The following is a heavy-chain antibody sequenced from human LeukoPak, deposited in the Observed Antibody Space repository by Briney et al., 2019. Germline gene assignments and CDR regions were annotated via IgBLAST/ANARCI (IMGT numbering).Heavy chain of an antibody. Sequence: SVKVSCKASGGTFSSYAISWVRQAPGQGLEWMGRIIPILGIANYAQEFQGRVTITADKSTSTAYMELSSLRSEDTAVYYCASRSYGDYPDDAFDIWGQGTMVTVSS. CDR1: GGTFSSYA. CDR2: IIPILGIA. D-gene: IGHD4-17*01. V-gene: IGHV1-69*04. J-gene: IGHJ3*02. CDR3: ASRSYGDYPDDAFDI.